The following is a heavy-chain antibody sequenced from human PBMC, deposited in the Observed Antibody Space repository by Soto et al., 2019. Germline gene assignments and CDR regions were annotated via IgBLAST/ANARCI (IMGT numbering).Heavy chain of an antibody. Sequence: SCKASGYTFTSYDINWVRQATGQGLEWMGWMNPNSGKTGYTQNFQGRVTMTRNTSINTVYMELSSLRSEDTAVYYCASFASSGWFFDYWGQGTLVTVSS. CDR1: GYTFTSYD. D-gene: IGHD6-19*01. J-gene: IGHJ4*01. V-gene: IGHV1-8*01. CDR3: ASFASSGWFFDY. CDR2: MNPNSGKT.